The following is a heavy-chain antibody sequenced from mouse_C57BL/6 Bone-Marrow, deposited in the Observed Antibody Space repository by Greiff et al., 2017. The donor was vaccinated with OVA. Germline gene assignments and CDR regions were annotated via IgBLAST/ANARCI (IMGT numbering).Heavy chain of an antibody. CDR2: ISDGGSYT. Sequence: EVQLVESGGGLVKPGGSLKLSCAASGFTFSSYAMSWVRQTPEKRLEWVATISDGGSYTYYPDNVKGRFTISRDNAKNNLYLQMSHLKSEDTAMYYCAREGDGYYVAWFAYWGQGTLVTVSA. J-gene: IGHJ3*01. V-gene: IGHV5-4*01. CDR1: GFTFSSYA. D-gene: IGHD2-3*01. CDR3: AREGDGYYVAWFAY.